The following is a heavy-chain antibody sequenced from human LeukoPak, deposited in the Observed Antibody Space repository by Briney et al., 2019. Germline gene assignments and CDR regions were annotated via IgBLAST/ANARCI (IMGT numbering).Heavy chain of an antibody. V-gene: IGHV4-61*02. D-gene: IGHD4-17*01. CDR3: ARSTVGYYYYYMDV. CDR2: IYTSGST. CDR1: GGSISSGSYY. Sequence: KASETLSLTCTVSGGSISSGSYYWSWIRQPAGKGLEWIGRIYTSGSTNYNPSLKSRVTISVDTSKNQFSLKLSSVTAADTAVYYCARSTVGYYYYYMDVWGKGTTVTVSS. J-gene: IGHJ6*03.